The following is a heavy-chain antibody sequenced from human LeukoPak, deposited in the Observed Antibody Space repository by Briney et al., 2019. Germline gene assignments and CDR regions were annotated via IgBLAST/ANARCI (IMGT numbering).Heavy chain of an antibody. D-gene: IGHD6-13*01. Sequence: ASVKVSCKASGYTFTSYDINWVRQATGQGLEWMGWMNPNSGNTGYAQKFQGRVTMTRDTSISTAYLQWSSLKASDTAMYYCARYSSSYYRYFDYWGQGTLVTVSS. J-gene: IGHJ4*02. CDR2: MNPNSGNT. V-gene: IGHV1-8*02. CDR3: ARYSSSYYRYFDY. CDR1: GYTFTSYD.